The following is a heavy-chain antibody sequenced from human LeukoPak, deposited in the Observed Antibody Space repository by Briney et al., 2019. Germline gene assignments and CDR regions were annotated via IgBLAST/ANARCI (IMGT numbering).Heavy chain of an antibody. CDR3: ASWWSGRYDSIDM. J-gene: IGHJ3*02. CDR1: GFSLSTSGVG. V-gene: IGHV2-5*02. D-gene: IGHD2-15*01. CDR2: IYWDDDK. Sequence: SGPTLVNPTQTRTLNCTVSGFSLSTSGVGVGWIRQPPGKALEWLALIYWDDDKRYSPSLRRSLTITKDTSKNQVVLTMTNMDPVDTGTLYCASWWSGRYDSIDMWGQGTMVTVSS.